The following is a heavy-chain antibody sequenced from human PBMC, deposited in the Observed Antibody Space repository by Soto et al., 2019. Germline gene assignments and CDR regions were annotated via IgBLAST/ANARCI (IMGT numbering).Heavy chain of an antibody. D-gene: IGHD2-2*01. J-gene: IGHJ6*02. CDR2: ISYDGNNK. Sequence: PGGSLRLSCAASGFTFSSFGMHWVRQAPGKGLEWVAVISYDGNNKYYADSVKGRFTISRDNAKNSLYLQMNSLRAEDTAVYYCAVVPAANGHYGMDVWGQGTTVTVSS. CDR3: AVVPAANGHYGMDV. CDR1: GFTFSSFG. V-gene: IGHV3-30*03.